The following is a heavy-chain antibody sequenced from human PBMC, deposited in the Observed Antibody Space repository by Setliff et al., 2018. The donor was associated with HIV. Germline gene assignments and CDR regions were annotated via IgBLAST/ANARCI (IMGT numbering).Heavy chain of an antibody. V-gene: IGHV4-61*09. CDR2: TYTNGYT. J-gene: IGHJ3*01. CDR1: GGSISSGSYY. CDR3: ARAPPGIQNDAFDV. Sequence: PSETLSLTCSVSGGSISSGSYYWTWIRQPAGKGPEWIGHTYTNGYTNYNPSLKSRVTISVDTSKNQFSLKLTSVTAADTAVYYCARAPPGIQNDAFDVWGQGTMVT.